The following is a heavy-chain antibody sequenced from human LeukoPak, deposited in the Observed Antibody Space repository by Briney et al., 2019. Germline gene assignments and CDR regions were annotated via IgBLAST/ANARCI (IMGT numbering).Heavy chain of an antibody. CDR1: GFTFSSYG. Sequence: PGGSLRLSCAASGFTFSSYGMHWVRQAPGKGLEWVAVISYDGSNKYYADSVKGQFTISRDNSKNTLYLQMNSLRGEDRAVYYCAKDEDESITGGNWFDPWGQGTLVTVSS. CDR2: ISYDGSNK. CDR3: AKDEDESITGGNWFDP. D-gene: IGHD1-14*01. V-gene: IGHV3-30*18. J-gene: IGHJ5*02.